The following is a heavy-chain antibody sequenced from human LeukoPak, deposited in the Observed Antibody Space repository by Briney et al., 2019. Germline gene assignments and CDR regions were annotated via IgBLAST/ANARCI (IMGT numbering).Heavy chain of an antibody. D-gene: IGHD3-9*01. V-gene: IGHV3-66*01. Sequence: SGGSLRLSCAASGFTVSSNYMSWVRPAPGKGREWVSGIYSGGSTYYADSVKGRFTISIDNSNNTLYLQMTSVRAEDTAMYYCARDFDRYYFDYWGQGTLVTVSS. CDR1: GFTVSSNY. CDR2: IYSGGST. CDR3: ARDFDRYYFDY. J-gene: IGHJ4*02.